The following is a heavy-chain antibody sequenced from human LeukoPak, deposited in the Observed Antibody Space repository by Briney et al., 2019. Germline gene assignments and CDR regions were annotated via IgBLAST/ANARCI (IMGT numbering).Heavy chain of an antibody. CDR2: IYYSGST. V-gene: IGHV4-59*01. Sequence: SETLSLTCTVSGGSISSYYWSWTRQPPGKGLEWIGYIYYSGSTNYNPSLKSRVTISVDTSKNQFSLKLSSVTAADTAVYYCARNYDILTGFDYWGQGTLVTVSS. CDR1: GGSISSYY. CDR3: ARNYDILTGFDY. D-gene: IGHD3-9*01. J-gene: IGHJ4*02.